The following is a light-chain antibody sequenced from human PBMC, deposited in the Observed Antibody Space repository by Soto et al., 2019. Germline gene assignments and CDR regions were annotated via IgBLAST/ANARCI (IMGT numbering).Light chain of an antibody. CDR1: SGHSSYA. CDR3: QTWGTGIHVV. CDR2: LDSDGSH. V-gene: IGLV4-69*01. Sequence: QTVVTQSPSASASLGASVKLTCTLSSGHSSYAIAWHQQQPEKGPRYLTKLDSDGSHTKGDAIPDRFSGSSSGAERYLTISSLQSEDEADYYCQTWGTGIHVVFGGGTKLTVL. J-gene: IGLJ2*01.